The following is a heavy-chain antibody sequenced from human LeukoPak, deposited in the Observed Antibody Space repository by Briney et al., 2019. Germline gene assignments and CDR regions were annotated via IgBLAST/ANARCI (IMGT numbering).Heavy chain of an antibody. J-gene: IGHJ4*02. D-gene: IGHD1-26*01. CDR3: ARGVVGATVDY. CDR2: VYYTRST. V-gene: IGHV4-39*01. CDR1: GGSISSSTYY. Sequence: SETLSLTCTVSGGSISSSTYYWGWIRQPPGKGLEWVGSVYYTRSTYYNPSLKSRVTISVDTSKNQFSLKLTSVTASDTAVYYCARGVVGATVDYWGQGTLVTVSS.